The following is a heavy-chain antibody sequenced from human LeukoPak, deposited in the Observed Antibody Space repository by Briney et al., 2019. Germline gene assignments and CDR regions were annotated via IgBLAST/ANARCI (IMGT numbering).Heavy chain of an antibody. V-gene: IGHV3-21*01. Sequence: GGSLRLSCTASGFTFSDYAMNWVRQAPGKGLEWVSSISSSSSYIYYADSVKGRFTISRDNAKNSLYLQMNSLRAEDTAVYYCARVRYSSGWYNFDYWGQGTLVTVSS. D-gene: IGHD6-19*01. CDR1: GFTFSDYA. CDR2: ISSSSSYI. J-gene: IGHJ4*02. CDR3: ARVRYSSGWYNFDY.